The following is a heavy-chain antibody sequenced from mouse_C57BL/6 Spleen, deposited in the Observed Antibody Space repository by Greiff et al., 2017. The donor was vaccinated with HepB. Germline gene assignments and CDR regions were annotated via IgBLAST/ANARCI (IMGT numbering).Heavy chain of an antibody. CDR2: INPSSGYT. Sequence: QVQLQQSGAELAKPGASVKLSCKASGYTFTSYWMHWVKQRPGQGLEWIGYINPSSGYTKYNQKFKDKATFTADKSSSTAYMQLSSLTYEDSAVYYCARGDLLLRFDYWGQGTTLTVSS. J-gene: IGHJ2*01. V-gene: IGHV1-7*01. CDR3: ARGDLLLRFDY. CDR1: GYTFTSYW. D-gene: IGHD1-1*01.